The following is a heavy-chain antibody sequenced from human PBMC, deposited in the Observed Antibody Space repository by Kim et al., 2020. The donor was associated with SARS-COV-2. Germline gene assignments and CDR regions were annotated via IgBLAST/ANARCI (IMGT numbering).Heavy chain of an antibody. CDR2: IRSKAYGGTT. CDR1: GFTFGDYA. Sequence: GGSLRLSCTASGFTFGDYAMSWVRQAPGKGLEWVGFIRSKAYGGTTEYAASVKGRFTISRDDSKSIAYLQMNSLKTEDTAVYYCTRWTTVTTYYYYYGMDVWGQGTTVTVSS. J-gene: IGHJ6*02. CDR3: TRWTTVTTYYYYYGMDV. V-gene: IGHV3-49*04. D-gene: IGHD4-4*01.